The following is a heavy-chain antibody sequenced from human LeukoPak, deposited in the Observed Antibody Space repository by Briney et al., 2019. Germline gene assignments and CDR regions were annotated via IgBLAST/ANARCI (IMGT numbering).Heavy chain of an antibody. Sequence: SETLSLTCTVSGGSINSSSYYWGWIRQPPGKGLEWIGSIYYSGSTYYNPSLKSRVTMSVDTSKNQFSLKLSSVTAADTAVYYCARLVQQLFYYYYMDVWGKGTTVTVSS. D-gene: IGHD6-13*01. CDR2: IYYSGST. CDR3: ARLVQQLFYYYYMDV. J-gene: IGHJ6*03. CDR1: GGSINSSSYY. V-gene: IGHV4-39*01.